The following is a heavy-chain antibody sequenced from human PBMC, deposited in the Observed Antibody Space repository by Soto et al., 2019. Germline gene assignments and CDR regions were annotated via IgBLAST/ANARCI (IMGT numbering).Heavy chain of an antibody. CDR3: ARDSGSP. V-gene: IGHV1-3*01. CDR1: GYTFTSYA. D-gene: IGHD3-10*01. Sequence: ASVKVSRKASGYTFTSYAIHWVRQAPGQRLEWMGWINAGNGNIKYSQKSQGRITITRDTSESTAYMELSSVSSEDTAVYYCARDSGSPWGPGPLVTGSS. CDR2: INAGNGNI. J-gene: IGHJ5*02.